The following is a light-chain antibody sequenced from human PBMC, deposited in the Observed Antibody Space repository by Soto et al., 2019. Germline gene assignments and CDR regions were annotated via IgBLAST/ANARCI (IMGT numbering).Light chain of an antibody. Sequence: QLVLTQSSSASASLGSSVKLTCTLSSGHSSYIIAWHQQQPGKAPRYLMRLEGSGSYNKGSGVPDRFSGSSSGADRYLTIPHLQSEDETDYYCEAWDSGPLNWVFCGGTKLTVL. J-gene: IGLJ3*02. CDR2: LEGSGSY. CDR3: EAWDSGPLNWV. CDR1: SGHSSYI. V-gene: IGLV4-60*03.